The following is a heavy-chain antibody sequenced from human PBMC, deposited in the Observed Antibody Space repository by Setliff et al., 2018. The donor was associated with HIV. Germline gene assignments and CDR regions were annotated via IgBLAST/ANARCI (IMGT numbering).Heavy chain of an antibody. CDR2: IYTSGTT. CDR1: GVSISSGSYY. Sequence: SETLSLTCAVSGVSISSGSYYWSWIRQPAGKGLEWIGHIYTSGTTNYSPSLKSRVSMSVDRSKNQFSLNLTSVTAADTAVYYCARGHCSGTNCYGVDYYGMDVWGQGTTVTVSS. CDR3: ARGHCSGTNCYGVDYYGMDV. D-gene: IGHD2-2*01. V-gene: IGHV4-61*09. J-gene: IGHJ6*02.